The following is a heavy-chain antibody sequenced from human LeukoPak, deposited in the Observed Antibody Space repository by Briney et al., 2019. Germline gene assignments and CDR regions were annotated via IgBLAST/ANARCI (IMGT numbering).Heavy chain of an antibody. CDR1: GGSISSSSYY. D-gene: IGHD7-27*01. V-gene: IGHV4-39*07. Sequence: PSETLSLTCTVSGGSISSSSYYWGWIRQPPGKGLERIGEINHSGSTRYNPSLKSRVTISVDTSKNQFSLKLSSVTAADTAVYYCARARLGTFYYFEYWGQGTLVTVSS. J-gene: IGHJ4*02. CDR2: INHSGST. CDR3: ARARLGTFYYFEY.